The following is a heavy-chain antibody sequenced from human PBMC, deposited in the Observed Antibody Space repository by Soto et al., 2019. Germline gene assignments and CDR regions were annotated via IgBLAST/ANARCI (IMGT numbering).Heavy chain of an antibody. Sequence: EVQLVESGGGLVQPGGXLXXXCVXSGFTXSAYPMHWXRQAPGXXXXXXXAISSNGDSTFYTNSLRGRFTISXXXXXXXXXXXXXXXXXXXMAVYYCARSLEPQVPDYYYFMDVWGKGTTVTV. V-gene: IGHV3-64*01. CDR2: ISSNGDST. J-gene: IGHJ6*03. CDR1: GFTXSAYP. CDR3: ARSLEPQVPDYYYFMDV. D-gene: IGHD1-1*01.